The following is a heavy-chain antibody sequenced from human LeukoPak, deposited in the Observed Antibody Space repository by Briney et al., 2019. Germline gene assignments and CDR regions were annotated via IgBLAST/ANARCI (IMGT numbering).Heavy chain of an antibody. J-gene: IGHJ3*02. CDR1: GGSISSGSYY. CDR3: ARRGYGIAALPRTPDWGDAFDI. CDR2: IYHSGST. D-gene: IGHD6-6*01. V-gene: IGHV4-30-2*01. Sequence: PSETLSLTCTVSGGSISSGSYYWSWIRQPPGKGLEWIGYIYHSGSTYYNPSLKSRVTISVDRSKNQFSLKLSSVTAADTAVYYCARRGYGIAALPRTPDWGDAFDIWGQGTMVTVSS.